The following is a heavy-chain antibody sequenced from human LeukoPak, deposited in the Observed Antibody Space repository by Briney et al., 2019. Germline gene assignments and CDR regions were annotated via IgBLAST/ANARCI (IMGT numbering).Heavy chain of an antibody. CDR3: AKDNVAAAGRYFDY. J-gene: IGHJ4*02. CDR1: GFTFSSYG. V-gene: IGHV3-30*18. Sequence: GGSLRLSCAASGFTFSSYGMHWVRQAPGKGLEWVALISYDGSNKYFADSVKGRFTIPRDNSKNTLYLQMHSLRAEDTAVYYCAKDNVAAAGRYFDYWGQGTLVTVSS. CDR2: ISYDGSNK. D-gene: IGHD6-13*01.